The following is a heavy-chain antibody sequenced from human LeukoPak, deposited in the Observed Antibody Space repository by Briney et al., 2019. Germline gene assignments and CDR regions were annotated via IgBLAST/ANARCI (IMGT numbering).Heavy chain of an antibody. Sequence: ASVKVSCKASGYTFTGYYMHWVRQAPGQGLEWMGWINPNSGGTNYAQKFQGRVTMTRDTSTSTVYMELSSLRSEGTAVYYCARAAPYERFHWFDPWGQGTLVTVSS. D-gene: IGHD3-16*01. CDR3: ARAAPYERFHWFDP. J-gene: IGHJ5*02. CDR2: INPNSGGT. CDR1: GYTFTGYY. V-gene: IGHV1-2*02.